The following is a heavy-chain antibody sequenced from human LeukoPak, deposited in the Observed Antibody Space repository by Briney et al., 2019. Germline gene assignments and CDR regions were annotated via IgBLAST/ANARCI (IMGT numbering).Heavy chain of an antibody. V-gene: IGHV4-59*01. D-gene: IGHD3-3*01. CDR3: ARSDFWSGRRDV. CDR2: IYYSGST. CDR1: GGSISSYY. J-gene: IGHJ6*04. Sequence: SETLSLTCTVSGGSISSYYWSWIRQPAGKGLEWIGYIYYSGSTNHNPSLKSRVTISVDTSKNQFSLKLSSVTAADMAVYYCARSDFWSGRRDVWGKGTTVTVSS.